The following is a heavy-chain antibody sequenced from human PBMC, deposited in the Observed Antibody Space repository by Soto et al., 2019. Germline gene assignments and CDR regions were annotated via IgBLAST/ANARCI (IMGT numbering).Heavy chain of an antibody. Sequence: ASVKVSCKASGYTFTGYYMHWVRQAPGQGLEWVGWINPNSGGTNYAQKFQGWVTMTRDTSISTAYMELSRLRSDDTAVYYCARAPTRGYSYGSFDYWGQGTLVTVSS. CDR2: INPNSGGT. J-gene: IGHJ4*02. D-gene: IGHD5-18*01. V-gene: IGHV1-2*04. CDR3: ARAPTRGYSYGSFDY. CDR1: GYTFTGYY.